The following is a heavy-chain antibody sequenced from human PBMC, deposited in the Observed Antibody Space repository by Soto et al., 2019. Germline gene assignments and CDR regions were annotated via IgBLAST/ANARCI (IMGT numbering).Heavy chain of an antibody. Sequence: EVQLVESGGGLVKPGGSLRLSCAASGFTFSAYTMNWVRQAPGKGLEWISSIDTGSKFMFYADSVTGRFTISRDNAKNSVYLQIDSLRAEDTAVYYCASETEAYNWSDGLMDVWGQGTTVTVSS. D-gene: IGHD1-20*01. CDR1: GFTFSAYT. CDR2: IDTGSKFM. V-gene: IGHV3-21*06. J-gene: IGHJ6*02. CDR3: ASETEAYNWSDGLMDV.